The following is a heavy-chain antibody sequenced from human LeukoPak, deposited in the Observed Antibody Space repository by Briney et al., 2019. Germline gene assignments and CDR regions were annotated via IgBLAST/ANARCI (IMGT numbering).Heavy chain of an antibody. Sequence: SQTLSLTCAISGDTVSSNSAAWNWFRQSPSRGLEWLGRTYYRSNLYNDYAVSVKSRISINPDTSKNQFSLQLNSVTPEDTAVYYCARGTGAFDYWGQGTLVTVSS. CDR1: GDTVSSNSAA. V-gene: IGHV6-1*01. CDR2: TYYRSNLYN. J-gene: IGHJ4*02. CDR3: ARGTGAFDY.